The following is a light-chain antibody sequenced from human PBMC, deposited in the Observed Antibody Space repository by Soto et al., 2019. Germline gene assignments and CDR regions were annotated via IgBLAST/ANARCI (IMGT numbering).Light chain of an antibody. J-gene: IGKJ2*01. CDR1: QSINTD. Sequence: EIVMTQSPATLSVSPGERATLSGRASQSINTDLAWYQQKPGQAPRLLIYGASTRATGSPARFSGSGSGTEFTLTISSLQSEDFAIYYCQQYNKWPPYTFGPGTKLEIK. CDR2: GAS. V-gene: IGKV3-15*01. CDR3: QQYNKWPPYT.